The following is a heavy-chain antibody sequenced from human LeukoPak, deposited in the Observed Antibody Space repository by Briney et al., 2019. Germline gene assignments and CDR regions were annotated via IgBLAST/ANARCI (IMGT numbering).Heavy chain of an antibody. D-gene: IGHD3-22*01. V-gene: IGHV4-59*08. Sequence: SETLSLTCTVSGGSISSDYWSRIWQPPGKGLEWIGYIYYSGSTNYNPSLKSRVTISVDTSKNQFSLKLSSVTAADTAVYYCAKAPTYSSDSSGYYWPNDAFDIWGQGTMVTVSS. CDR2: IYYSGST. CDR3: AKAPTYSSDSSGYYWPNDAFDI. J-gene: IGHJ3*02. CDR1: GGSISSDY.